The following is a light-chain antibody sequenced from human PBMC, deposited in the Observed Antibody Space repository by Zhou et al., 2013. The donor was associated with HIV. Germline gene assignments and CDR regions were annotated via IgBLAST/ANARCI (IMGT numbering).Light chain of an antibody. Sequence: IQVTQSPSSLSASVGDRVTITCRASQAIRHYLAWYQQRPGKVPTLLIYAASTLQPGVPSRFSGSGSGTDFTLTISSLQPDDVATYYCQKYDSAPLTFGGGTRVDIK. J-gene: IGKJ4*01. CDR3: QKYDSAPLT. CDR2: AAS. CDR1: QAIRHY. V-gene: IGKV1-27*01.